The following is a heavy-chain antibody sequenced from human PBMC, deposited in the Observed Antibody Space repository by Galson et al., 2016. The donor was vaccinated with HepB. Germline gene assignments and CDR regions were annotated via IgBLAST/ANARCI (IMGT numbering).Heavy chain of an antibody. CDR2: IYYSGTT. V-gene: IGHV4-39*01. CDR1: GDSIASRSYL. D-gene: IGHD3-16*01. CDR3: SRQERRTVVVGGKGHFDA. J-gene: IGHJ4*02. Sequence: SETLSLTCSVTGDSIASRSYLWGWIRQSPGKGLEWIGNIYYSGTTYYNPSLQSRVTLSVDTSKSRFSLKLNSVTAADTGVYFCSRQERRTVVVGGKGHFDAWGQGILVTVSS.